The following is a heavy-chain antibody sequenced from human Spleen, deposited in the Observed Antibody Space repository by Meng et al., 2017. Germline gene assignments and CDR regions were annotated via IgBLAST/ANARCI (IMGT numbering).Heavy chain of an antibody. V-gene: IGHV3-66*02. CDR3: AREQVYGGNIGYLDY. Sequence: GQLVESGGTLVQPGGSLILSCAVSGFSVSINSMNWVRQVPGKGLEWVSVIYRSGGTYYSGSVKGRFTISRDNSENTLSLQMNSLRPEDTAVYFCAREQVYGGNIGYLDYWGQGTLVTLSS. D-gene: IGHD4/OR15-4a*01. CDR1: GFSVSINS. CDR2: IYRSGGT. J-gene: IGHJ4*02.